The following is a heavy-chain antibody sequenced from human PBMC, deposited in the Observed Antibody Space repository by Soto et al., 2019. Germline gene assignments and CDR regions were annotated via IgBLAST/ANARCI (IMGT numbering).Heavy chain of an antibody. CDR2: IGYSGAT. CDR3: ARGGASSKWFAP. Sequence: SETLSLTCTVSGGSITSGGSFWSWIRQHPGKGPEWIAFIGYSGATSYNPSLASRVTISADTYKSQFSLNLRSVTAADTAVYYCARGGASSKWFAPWGQGTLVTVS. J-gene: IGHJ5*02. V-gene: IGHV4-31*03. D-gene: IGHD2-15*01. CDR1: GGSITSGGSF.